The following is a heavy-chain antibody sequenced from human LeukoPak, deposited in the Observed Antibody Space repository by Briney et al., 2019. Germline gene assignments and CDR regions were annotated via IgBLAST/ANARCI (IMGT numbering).Heavy chain of an antibody. Sequence: VSVKVSSKASGYTFTNYYMHWVRQAPGQGLEWMGIISPSGGSTNYAQKFQGRVTMTRDTSTSTVYMELSSLRSEDTAVYYCARDESISILWWWGQGTLVTVSS. CDR3: ARDESISILWW. V-gene: IGHV1-46*01. CDR1: GYTFTNYY. CDR2: ISPSGGST. J-gene: IGHJ1*01. D-gene: IGHD2-21*01.